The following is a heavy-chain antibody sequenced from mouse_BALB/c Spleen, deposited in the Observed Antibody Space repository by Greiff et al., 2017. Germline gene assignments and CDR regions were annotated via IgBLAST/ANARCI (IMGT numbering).Heavy chain of an antibody. Sequence: EVQLVESGPGLVKPSQSLSLTCTVTGYSITSDYAWNWIRQFPGNKLEWMGYISYSGSTSYNPSLKSRISITRDTSKNQFFLQLNSVTTEDTATYYCARKDYGNNGSFSWYFDVWGAGTTVTVSS. D-gene: IGHD2-1*01. V-gene: IGHV3-2*02. CDR3: ARKDYGNNGSFSWYFDV. CDR2: ISYSGST. CDR1: GYSITSDYA. J-gene: IGHJ1*01.